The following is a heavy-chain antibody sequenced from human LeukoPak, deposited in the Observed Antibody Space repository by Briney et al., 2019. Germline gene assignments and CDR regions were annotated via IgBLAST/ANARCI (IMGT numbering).Heavy chain of an antibody. J-gene: IGHJ4*02. CDR3: ARQWSPLYYFDY. CDR1: GYTSTSYG. CDR2: ISAYNGNT. Sequence: ASVKVSCKASGYTSTSYGISWVRQAPGQGLEWMGWISAYNGNTNYAQKLQGRVTMTTDTSTSTAYMELRSLRSDDAAVYYCARQWSPLYYFDYWGQGTLATVSS. D-gene: IGHD2-8*01. V-gene: IGHV1-18*01.